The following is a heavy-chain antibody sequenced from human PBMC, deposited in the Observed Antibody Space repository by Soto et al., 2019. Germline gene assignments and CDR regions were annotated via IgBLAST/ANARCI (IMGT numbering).Heavy chain of an antibody. CDR2: IIPILGIA. D-gene: IGHD4-17*01. J-gene: IGHJ4*02. CDR1: GGTFSSYT. Sequence: QVQLVQSGAEVKKPGSSVKVSCKASGGTFSSYTISWVRQAPGQGLEWMGRIIPILGIANYAQKFQGRVTMTTDTSTSTAYMELRSLRSDDTAVYYCARGSYGDYWGQGTLVTVSS. V-gene: IGHV1-69*02. CDR3: ARGSYGDY.